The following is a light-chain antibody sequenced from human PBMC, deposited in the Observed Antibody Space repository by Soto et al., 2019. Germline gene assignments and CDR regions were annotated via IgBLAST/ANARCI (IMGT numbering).Light chain of an antibody. V-gene: IGLV2-14*01. J-gene: IGLJ1*01. CDR2: EVT. CDR1: SSDVCGYNY. CDR3: YSYTNXSTLV. Sequence: QSFLTQPASVSASPVQSVTISCAGTSSDVCGYNYFSWYQQRPGRSPKLMIYEVTYRPSGVSNRFSGSKSGNTASLTISGLKAEDEADYYWYSYTNXSTLVFGNGTK.